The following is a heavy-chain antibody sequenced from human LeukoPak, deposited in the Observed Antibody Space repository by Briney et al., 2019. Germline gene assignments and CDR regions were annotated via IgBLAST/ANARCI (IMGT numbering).Heavy chain of an antibody. CDR3: ARIAGGSGSYYWYYYYGMDV. J-gene: IGHJ6*02. CDR1: GFTFSSYW. V-gene: IGHV3-7*01. D-gene: IGHD3-10*01. Sequence: GGSLRLSCAASGFTFSSYWMSWVRQAPGKGLEWVANIKQDGSEKYYVDSVKGRFTISRDNAKNSLYLQMNSLRAEDTAVHYCARIAGGSGSYYWYYYYGMDVWGQGTTVTVSS. CDR2: IKQDGSEK.